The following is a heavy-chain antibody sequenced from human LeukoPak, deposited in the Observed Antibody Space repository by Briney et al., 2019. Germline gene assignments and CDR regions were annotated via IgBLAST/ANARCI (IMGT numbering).Heavy chain of an antibody. D-gene: IGHD6-13*01. CDR2: IYPGDSDA. CDR1: GYSSTSYW. V-gene: IGHV5-51*01. Sequence: GESLKISCKGSGYSSTSYWIGWVRQMPGKGLEWMGIIYPGDSDARYSPSFQGQVTISADKSISTAYLQWSRLKASDTDMYYCARLIVAAGIGLFDIWGQGTMVTVSS. CDR3: ARLIVAAGIGLFDI. J-gene: IGHJ3*02.